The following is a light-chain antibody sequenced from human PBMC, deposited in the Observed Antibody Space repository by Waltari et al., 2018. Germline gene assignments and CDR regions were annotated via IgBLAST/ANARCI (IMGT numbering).Light chain of an antibody. Sequence: QTVVTHEPSLSVSPGGTVTLTWALTSGPVPSTSYPTWYQQTPVQPPRTLVDKGISRSSGVPDRFSGSILGNTAALTITGAQADDESDYYCSMYMGSGVWVFGGGTKLTVL. CDR2: KGI. CDR1: SGPVPSTSY. J-gene: IGLJ3*02. V-gene: IGLV8-61*01. CDR3: SMYMGSGVWV.